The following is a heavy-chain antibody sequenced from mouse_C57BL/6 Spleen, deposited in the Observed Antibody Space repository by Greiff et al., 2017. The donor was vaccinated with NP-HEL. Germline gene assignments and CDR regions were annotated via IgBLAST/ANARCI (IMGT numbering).Heavy chain of an antibody. CDR1: GFTFSSYT. D-gene: IGHD2-10*02. V-gene: IGHV5-9*01. Sequence: EVKLVESGGGLVKPGGSLKLSCAASGFTFSSYTMSWVRQTPEKRLEWVATISGGGGNTYYPDSVKGRFTISRDNAKNTLYLQMSSLRSEDTALYYCARQGYGNYDFDYWGQGTTLTVSS. CDR2: ISGGGGNT. J-gene: IGHJ2*01. CDR3: ARQGYGNYDFDY.